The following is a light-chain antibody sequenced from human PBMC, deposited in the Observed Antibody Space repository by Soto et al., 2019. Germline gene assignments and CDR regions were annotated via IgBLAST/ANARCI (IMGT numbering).Light chain of an antibody. CDR2: GAS. Sequence: DIQMTQSPSSVSASVADRVTITCRASQDVGRWLAWYQQKPGKAPTLLIHGASSLQSGVPPRYSGSGSGTEFTLTISSLQPDDSATYHCQQYSSYWTFGQGTKVDTK. CDR1: QDVGRW. V-gene: IGKV1D-16*01. CDR3: QQYSSYWT. J-gene: IGKJ1*01.